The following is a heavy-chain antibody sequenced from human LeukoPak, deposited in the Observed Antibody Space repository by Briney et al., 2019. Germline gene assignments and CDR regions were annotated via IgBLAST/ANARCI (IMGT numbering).Heavy chain of an antibody. CDR2: INPNSGGT. V-gene: IGHV1-2*06. Sequence: ASVKDSCKASGYTFTGYYMHWVRQAPGQGLEWMGRINPNSGGTNYAQKFQGRVTMTRDTSISTAYMELSRLRSDDTAVYYCARGPRLDSSGWYYGAFDIWGQGTMVTVSS. D-gene: IGHD6-19*01. CDR3: ARGPRLDSSGWYYGAFDI. CDR1: GYTFTGYY. J-gene: IGHJ3*02.